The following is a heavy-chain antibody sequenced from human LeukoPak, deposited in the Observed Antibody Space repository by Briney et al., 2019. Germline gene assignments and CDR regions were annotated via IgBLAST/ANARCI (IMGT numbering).Heavy chain of an antibody. D-gene: IGHD2-2*01. CDR3: AGQYCSSTSCQSLFDY. Sequence: ASVKVSCKASGYTFTGYYMHWVRQAPGQGLERMGWINPNSGGTNYAQKFQGRVTMTRDTSISTAYMELSRLRSDDTAVYYCAGQYCSSTSCQSLFDYWGQGTLVTVSS. V-gene: IGHV1-2*02. CDR2: INPNSGGT. J-gene: IGHJ4*02. CDR1: GYTFTGYY.